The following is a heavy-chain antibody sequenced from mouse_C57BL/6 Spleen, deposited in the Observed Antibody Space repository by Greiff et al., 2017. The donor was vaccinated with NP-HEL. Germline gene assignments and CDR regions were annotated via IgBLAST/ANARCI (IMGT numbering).Heavy chain of an antibody. D-gene: IGHD1-1*01. V-gene: IGHV7-3*01. Sequence: EVKVVESGGGLVQPGGSLSLSCAASGFTFTDYYMSWVRQPPGKALEWLGFIRNKANGYTTEYSASVKGRFTISRDNSQSILYLQMNALRAEDSATYYCARSSRYDGSSSLFAYWGQGTLVTVSA. CDR2: IRNKANGYTT. CDR1: GFTFTDYY. J-gene: IGHJ3*01. CDR3: ARSSRYDGSSSLFAY.